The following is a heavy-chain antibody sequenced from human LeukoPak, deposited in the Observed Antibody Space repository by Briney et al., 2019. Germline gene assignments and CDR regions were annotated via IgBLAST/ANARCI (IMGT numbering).Heavy chain of an antibody. J-gene: IGHJ3*02. CDR2: ISGSGGST. CDR3: AKDRDYGGNGRTDAFDI. D-gene: IGHD4-23*01. V-gene: IGHV3-23*01. Sequence: GGSLRLSCAASGFTFSSYWMSWVRQAPGKGLEWVSAISGSGGSTYYADSVKGRFTISRDNSKNTLYLQMNSLRAEDTAVYYCAKDRDYGGNGRTDAFDIWGQGTMVTVSS. CDR1: GFTFSSYW.